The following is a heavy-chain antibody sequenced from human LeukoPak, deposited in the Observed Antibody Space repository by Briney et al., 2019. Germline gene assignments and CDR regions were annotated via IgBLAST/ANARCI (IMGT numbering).Heavy chain of an antibody. J-gene: IGHJ4*02. Sequence: PGGSLRLSCAASGFTFDDYAMHWVWQAPGKGLEWVSGISWNSGSIGYADSVKGRFTISRDNSKNTLYLQMNSLRAEDTAVYYCAKAEDDILTGYSDYWGQGTLVTVSS. V-gene: IGHV3-9*01. CDR1: GFTFDDYA. D-gene: IGHD3-9*01. CDR3: AKAEDDILTGYSDY. CDR2: ISWNSGSI.